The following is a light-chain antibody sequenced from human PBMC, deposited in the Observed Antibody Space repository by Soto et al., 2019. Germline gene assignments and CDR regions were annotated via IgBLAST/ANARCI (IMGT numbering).Light chain of an antibody. CDR3: CSYTTSSTYV. Sequence: QSALTQPASVSGSHGQSIAISCTETSSDVGGYNYVSWYQQHPGKAPKLMIYDVNNRPSGVSNRFSGSKSGNTASLTISGLQAEDEADYYCCSYTTSSTYVFGTGTKVTVL. J-gene: IGLJ1*01. CDR1: SSDVGGYNY. V-gene: IGLV2-14*03. CDR2: DVN.